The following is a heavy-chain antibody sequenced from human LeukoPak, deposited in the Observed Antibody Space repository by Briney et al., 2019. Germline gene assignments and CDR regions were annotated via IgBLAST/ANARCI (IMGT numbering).Heavy chain of an antibody. V-gene: IGHV3-48*02. D-gene: IGHD3-22*01. CDR2: ITSSRTTI. J-gene: IGHJ5*02. CDR3: ARGRLSDYYDSSGFYP. CDR1: GFTFSSYS. Sequence: GGSLRLSCSASGFTFSSYSMNWVRQAPGKGLEWLSYITSSRTTIYYADSVRGRFTISRDNAKNSHDLQMNSLRDEDTAVYYCARGRLSDYYDSSGFYPWGQGTLVTVSS.